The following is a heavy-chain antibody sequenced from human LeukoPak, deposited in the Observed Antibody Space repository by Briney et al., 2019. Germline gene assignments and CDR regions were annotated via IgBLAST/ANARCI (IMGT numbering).Heavy chain of an antibody. J-gene: IGHJ3*02. V-gene: IGHV4-59*01. CDR3: ARDIGFQLATRDAFDI. CDR1: GGSISSYY. Sequence: SETLSLTCTVSGGSISSYYWSWIRQPPGKGLEWIGYIYYSGSTNYNPSLKSRVTISVDTSKNQFSLKLSSVTAADTAVYYCARDIGFQLATRDAFDIWGQGTMVTVSS. D-gene: IGHD2-15*01. CDR2: IYYSGST.